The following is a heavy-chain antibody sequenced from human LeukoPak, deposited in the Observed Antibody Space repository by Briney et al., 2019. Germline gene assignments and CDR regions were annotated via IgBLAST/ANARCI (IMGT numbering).Heavy chain of an antibody. J-gene: IGHJ4*02. D-gene: IGHD3-9*01. CDR1: GFTFNSYW. CDR2: IKQDGSEK. CDR3: AREGYDILTGPVPFDY. V-gene: IGHV3-7*01. Sequence: PGGSLRLSCAASGFTFNSYWMSWVRQAPGKGLEWVANIKQDGSEKYYVDSVKGRFTISRDNAKNSLYLQMNSLRAEDTAVYYCAREGYDILTGPVPFDYWGQGTLVTVSS.